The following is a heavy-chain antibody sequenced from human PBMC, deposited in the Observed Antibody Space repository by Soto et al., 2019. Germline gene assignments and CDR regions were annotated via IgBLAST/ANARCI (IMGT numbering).Heavy chain of an antibody. Sequence: EVQLVESGGGLVTPGGSLRLSCAASGFTFSSYSMNWVCQALGKRLEWVSSISSSSSYIYYSDSVKGRFTIPRDNAKNSLYLQMNSLRAEDTAVYYCARVPLVVPYYYYMDVWGKGTTVTVSS. J-gene: IGHJ6*03. D-gene: IGHD2-15*01. V-gene: IGHV3-21*01. CDR1: GFTFSSYS. CDR2: ISSSSSYI. CDR3: ARVPLVVPYYYYMDV.